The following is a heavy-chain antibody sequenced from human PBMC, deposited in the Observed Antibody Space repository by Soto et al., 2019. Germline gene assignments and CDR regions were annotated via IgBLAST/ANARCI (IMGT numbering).Heavy chain of an antibody. CDR3: TREAVPAAMREMGRYYYYYYYMDV. D-gene: IGHD2-2*01. CDR2: IRSKANSYAT. V-gene: IGHV3-73*01. CDR1: GFTFSGSA. Sequence: PGGSLRLSCAASGFTFSGSAMHWVRQASGKGLEWVGRIRSKANSYATAYAASVKGRFTISRDDSKNTAYLQMNSLKTEDTAVYYCTREAVPAAMREMGRYYYYYYYMDVWGKGTTVTVSS. J-gene: IGHJ6*03.